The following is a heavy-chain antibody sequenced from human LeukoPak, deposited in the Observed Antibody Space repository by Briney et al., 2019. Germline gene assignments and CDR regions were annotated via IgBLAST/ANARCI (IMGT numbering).Heavy chain of an antibody. CDR2: ISSSSSYI. D-gene: IGHD1-1*01. CDR1: GFTFSSYS. CDR3: ARDQGTPYGMDV. V-gene: IGHV3-21*01. Sequence: PGGSLRLSCAASGFTFSSYSMNWVRQAPGKGLEWVSSISSSSSYIYYADSVKGRFTISRDNAKNSLYLQMNSLRAEDTAVYYCARDQGTPYGMDVWGQGTTVAVSS. J-gene: IGHJ6*02.